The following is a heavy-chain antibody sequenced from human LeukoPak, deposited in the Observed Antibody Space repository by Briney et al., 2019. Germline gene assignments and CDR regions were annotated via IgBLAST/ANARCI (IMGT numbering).Heavy chain of an antibody. CDR2: INHSGST. V-gene: IGHV4-34*01. CDR1: GGSFSGYY. D-gene: IGHD2/OR15-2a*01. CDR3: ARRTSLSHDAFDI. J-gene: IGHJ3*02. Sequence: PSETLSLTCAVYGGSFSGYYWSWIRQPPGKGLEWIGEINHSGSTNYNPSLKSRVTISVDTSKNQFSLKLSSVTAADTAMYYCARRTSLSHDAFDIWGQGTMVTVSS.